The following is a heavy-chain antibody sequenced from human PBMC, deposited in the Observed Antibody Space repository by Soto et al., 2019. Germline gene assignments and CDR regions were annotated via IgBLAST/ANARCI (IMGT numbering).Heavy chain of an antibody. CDR3: AKDIAAAGKVYYYGMDV. CDR2: ISWNSGSI. CDR1: GFTFDDYA. V-gene: IGHV3-9*01. Sequence: GGSLRLSCAASGFTFDDYAMHWVRQAPGKGLEWVSGISWNSGSIGYADSVKGRFTISRDNAKNSLYLQMNSLRAEDTALYYCAKDIAAAGKVYYYGMDVWGQGTTVTVSS. J-gene: IGHJ6*02. D-gene: IGHD6-13*01.